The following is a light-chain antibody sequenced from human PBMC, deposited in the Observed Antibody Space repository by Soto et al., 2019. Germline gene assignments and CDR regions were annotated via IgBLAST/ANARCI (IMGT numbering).Light chain of an antibody. CDR3: QQFNSWPYT. V-gene: IGKV3-15*01. Sequence: EIVMTQSPATLSVSPGERATLSCRASQSVNSYLAWYQQKPGQPPRLLIYTTSSRATGVPARFSGSGSVTEFTLTISSLQSEYFAVYYCQQFNSWPYTFGKGTKLEIK. CDR1: QSVNSY. CDR2: TTS. J-gene: IGKJ2*01.